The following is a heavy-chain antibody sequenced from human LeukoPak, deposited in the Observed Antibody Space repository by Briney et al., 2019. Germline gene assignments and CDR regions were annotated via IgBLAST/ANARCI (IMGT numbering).Heavy chain of an antibody. D-gene: IGHD4-17*01. CDR1: GGSFSNYY. V-gene: IGHV4-34*01. CDR2: VNHSGST. CDR3: ARGHLFYADYGYNYFDP. Sequence: SETLSLTCAVYGGSFSNYYWSWIRQPPGKGLEWIGEVNHSGSTNYNPSLKSRVTISVDTSKNQFSLKLTSVTAADTAVYYCARGHLFYADYGYNYFDPWGQGALVTVSS. J-gene: IGHJ5*02.